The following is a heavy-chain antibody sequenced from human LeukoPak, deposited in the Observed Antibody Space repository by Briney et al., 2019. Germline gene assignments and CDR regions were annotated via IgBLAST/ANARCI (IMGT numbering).Heavy chain of an antibody. CDR3: ARVIQLWLRDYYYYGMDV. CDR1: GYTSTSYG. D-gene: IGHD5-18*01. V-gene: IGHV1-18*01. J-gene: IGHJ6*02. Sequence: ASVKVSCKASGYTSTSYGISWVRQAPGQGLEWMGWISAYNGNTNYAQKLQGRVTMTTDTSTSTAYMELRSLRSDDTAVYYCARVIQLWLRDYYYYGMDVWGQGTTVTVSS. CDR2: ISAYNGNT.